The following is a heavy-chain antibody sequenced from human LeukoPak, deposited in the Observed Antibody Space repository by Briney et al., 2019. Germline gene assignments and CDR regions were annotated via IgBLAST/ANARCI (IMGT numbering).Heavy chain of an antibody. CDR3: ARAGIFYYVPNFDY. J-gene: IGHJ4*02. CDR1: GYTFTSYG. CDR2: ISAYNGNT. V-gene: IGHV1-18*01. D-gene: IGHD2-8*01. Sequence: GASVKVSCKASGYTFTSYGISWVRQAPGQGLEWMGWISAYNGNTNYAQKLQGRVTMTTDTSTRTAYMELRSLRSDDTAVYYWARAGIFYYVPNFDYWGQGTLVTVSS.